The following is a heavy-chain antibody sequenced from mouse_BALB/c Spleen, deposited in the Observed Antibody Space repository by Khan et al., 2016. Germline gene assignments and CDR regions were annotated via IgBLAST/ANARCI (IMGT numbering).Heavy chain of an antibody. Sequence: QIQLVQSGPELKKPGETVKISCKASGYTFPANSIHWVKQPPGKGLKWMGWIKTETGEPRHDDAFEGRFVFSLEASASTTNLQINSPKNEATCTYLCARHYYAYGGFDIWGAGTTVTVSS. D-gene: IGHD1-2*01. CDR3: ARHYYAYGGFDI. CDR1: GYTFPANS. V-gene: IGHV9-2-1*01. J-gene: IGHJ1*02. CDR2: IKTETGEP.